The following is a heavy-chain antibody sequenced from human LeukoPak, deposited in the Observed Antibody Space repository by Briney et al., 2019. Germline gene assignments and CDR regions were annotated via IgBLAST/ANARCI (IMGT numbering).Heavy chain of an antibody. CDR3: AKGTSSSGIDY. CDR2: IWYGGSNK. J-gene: IGHJ4*02. V-gene: IGHV3-30*18. Sequence: GRSLRLSCAASGFTFSSYGMHWVRQAPGKGLEWVAVIWYGGSNKYYADSVKGRFTISRDNSKNTLYLQMNSLRAEDTAVYYCAKGTSSSGIDYWGQGTLVTVSS. D-gene: IGHD6-13*01. CDR1: GFTFSSYG.